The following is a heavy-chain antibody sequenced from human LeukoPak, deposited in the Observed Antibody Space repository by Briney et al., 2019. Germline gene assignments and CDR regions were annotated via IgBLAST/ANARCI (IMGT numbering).Heavy chain of an antibody. D-gene: IGHD5-12*01. J-gene: IGHJ6*04. Sequence: SQTLSLTCAISGDSVSSNSAAWNWVRQSPSRGLEWLGRTYYRSKWYNDYAVSVKRRITINPDTSMNQLSLQLNSVTPEETAVYYCARAERGYSGYGGGGYYYYGMDVWGKGTTVTVSS. CDR2: TYYRSKWYN. V-gene: IGHV6-1*01. CDR1: GDSVSSNSAA. CDR3: ARAERGYSGYGGGGYYYYGMDV.